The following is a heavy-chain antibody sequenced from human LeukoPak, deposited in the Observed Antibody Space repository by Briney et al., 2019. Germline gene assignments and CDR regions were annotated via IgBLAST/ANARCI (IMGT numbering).Heavy chain of an antibody. J-gene: IGHJ4*02. CDR3: ARDRGYSGYDYGY. D-gene: IGHD5-12*01. Sequence: SVKVSCKASGGTFSSYAISWVRQAPGQGLEWMGGIIPIFGTANYAQKFQGRVTITADESTSTAYMELSSLRSEDTAVYYCARDRGYSGYDYGYWGQGTLVTVSS. CDR1: GGTFSSYA. CDR2: IIPIFGTA. V-gene: IGHV1-69*13.